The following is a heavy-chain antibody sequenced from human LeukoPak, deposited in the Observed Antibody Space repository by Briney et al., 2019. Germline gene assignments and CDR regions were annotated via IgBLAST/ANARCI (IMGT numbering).Heavy chain of an antibody. CDR1: EYTFTSYA. Sequence: ASVKVSCKASEYTFTSYAMNWVRQAPGQGLEWMGWISTNTGNPTYAQGFTGRFVFSLDTSVSTAYLQISSLKAEDTAVYYCAQNAINYFDYWGQGTLVTVSS. J-gene: IGHJ4*02. V-gene: IGHV7-4-1*02. CDR3: AQNAINYFDY. D-gene: IGHD1-1*01. CDR2: ISTNTGNP.